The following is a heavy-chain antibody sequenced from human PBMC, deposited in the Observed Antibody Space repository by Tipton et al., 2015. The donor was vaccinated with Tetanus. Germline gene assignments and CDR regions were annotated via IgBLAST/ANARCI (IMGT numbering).Heavy chain of an antibody. V-gene: IGHV4-31*11. D-gene: IGHD1/OR15-1a*01. CDR1: GGSISGGGYS. CDR2: MFYNGDA. J-gene: IGHJ4*02. Sequence: TLSLTCDVSGGSISGGGYSWSWIRQPPGPGKGLEWIGYMFYNGDAFYNPSLKSRLAMSLDASKNLFSLNLTSVTAADTAVYYCARGGEQWALRYFQYWGQGTLVTVSS. CDR3: ARGGEQWALRYFQY.